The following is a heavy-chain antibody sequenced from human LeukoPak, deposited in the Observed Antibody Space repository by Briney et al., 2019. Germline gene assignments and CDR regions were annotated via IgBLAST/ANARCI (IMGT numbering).Heavy chain of an antibody. V-gene: IGHV1-69*04. D-gene: IGHD4-17*01. CDR2: IIPILGIA. CDR3: ASPVLDYGDYEFDY. J-gene: IGHJ4*02. Sequence: ASVKVSCKASGGTFSSYAISWVRQAPGQGLEWMGRIIPILGIANYAQKFQGRVTITADKSTSTAYMERSSLRSEDTAVYYCASPVLDYGDYEFDYWGQGTLVTVSS. CDR1: GGTFSSYA.